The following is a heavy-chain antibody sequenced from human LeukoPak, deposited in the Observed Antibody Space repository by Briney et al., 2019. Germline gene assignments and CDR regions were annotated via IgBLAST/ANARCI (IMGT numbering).Heavy chain of an antibody. Sequence: SLKLSCKGSRYSLSNYWIGWARQLPRKGLEWMGIIYPEHSDTRYSPSFQHQVTISVDKSSSTAYLQWGSLKASDTAMYYCAGQDVSGWDRIEYWGQGTLVTVSS. CDR1: RYSLSNYW. CDR3: AGQDVSGWDRIEY. V-gene: IGHV5-51*01. D-gene: IGHD6-19*01. J-gene: IGHJ4*02. CDR2: IYPEHSDT.